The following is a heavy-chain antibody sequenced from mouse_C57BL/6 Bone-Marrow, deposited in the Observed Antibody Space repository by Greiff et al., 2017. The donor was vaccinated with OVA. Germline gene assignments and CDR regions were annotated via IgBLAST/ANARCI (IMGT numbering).Heavy chain of an antibody. Sequence: EVKLLESGGGLVKPAGSLKLSCAASGFTFSSYAMSWVRQTPEKRLEWVAAISDGGSYTYYPDNLKGRYTISRDTAKNTLYLQMSHLKSEDTAVYYCARDNDYRYGDVCGTGTTVTVTS. CDR2: ISDGGSYT. CDR3: ARDNDYRYGDV. J-gene: IGHJ1*03. V-gene: IGHV5-4*01. CDR1: GFTFSSYA.